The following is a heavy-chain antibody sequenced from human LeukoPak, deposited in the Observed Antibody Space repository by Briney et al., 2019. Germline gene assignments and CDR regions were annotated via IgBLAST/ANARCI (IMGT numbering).Heavy chain of an antibody. CDR3: ARVDIVATDAFDI. CDR1: GFTFSSYG. J-gene: IGHJ3*02. V-gene: IGHV3-30*03. D-gene: IGHD5-12*01. CDR2: ISYDGSNK. Sequence: GRSLRLSCAASGFTFSSYGMHWVRQAPGKGLEWVAVISYDGSNKYYADSVKGRFTISRDNSKNTLYLQMNSLRAEDTAVYYCARVDIVATDAFDIWGQGTMVTVSS.